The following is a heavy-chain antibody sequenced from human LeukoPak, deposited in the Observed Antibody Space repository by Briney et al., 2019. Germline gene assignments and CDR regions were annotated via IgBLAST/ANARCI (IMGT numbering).Heavy chain of an antibody. D-gene: IGHD6-13*01. CDR1: GFTFNIYA. J-gene: IGHJ4*02. CDR2: ISYDGSNK. V-gene: IGHV3-30-3*01. CDR3: ARDGTAAASPGYFDC. Sequence: GRSLRLSCAASGFTFNIYAMHWVRQAPGKGLEWVAAISYDGSNKYYADSVKGRFTISRDNSKNTLYLQMNSLRAEDTAVYYCARDGTAAASPGYFDCWGQGTLVTVSS.